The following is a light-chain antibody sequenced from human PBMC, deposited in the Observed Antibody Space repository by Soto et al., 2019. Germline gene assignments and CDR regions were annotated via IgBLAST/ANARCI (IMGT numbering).Light chain of an antibody. J-gene: IGKJ1*01. CDR3: QQSYSTPRT. CDR2: AAS. Sequence: SQLTPSPSSLSASVGDRVTITCRASQSISSYLNWYQQKPGKAPKLLIYAASSLQSGVPSRFSGSGSGTDFTLTISSLQPEDFATDDCQQSYSTPRTFGQGTKVDIK. V-gene: IGKV1-39*01. CDR1: QSISSY.